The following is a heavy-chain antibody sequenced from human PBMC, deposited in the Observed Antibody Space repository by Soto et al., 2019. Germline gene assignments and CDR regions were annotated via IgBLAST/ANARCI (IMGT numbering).Heavy chain of an antibody. D-gene: IGHD3-10*01. V-gene: IGHV4-31*03. J-gene: IGHJ4*02. CDR1: DGSIGSGGYY. CDR3: ARNASGSNNFDS. CDR2: ISDSGRT. Sequence: QVQLQESGPGLVKPSQTLSLTCTVSDGSIGSGGYYWSWIRQRPGKGLEWIGYISDSGRTYYNPSLQSRVTISEDTYKNQFSLRLRSVTAADTAVYFCARNASGSNNFDSWGQGTLVIVSS.